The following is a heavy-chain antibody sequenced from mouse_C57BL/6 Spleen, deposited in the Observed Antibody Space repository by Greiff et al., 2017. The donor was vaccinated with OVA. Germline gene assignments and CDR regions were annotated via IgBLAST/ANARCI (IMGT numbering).Heavy chain of an antibody. CDR1: GYAFTNYL. J-gene: IGHJ4*01. V-gene: IGHV1-54*01. Sequence: VQLQQSGAELVRPGTSVKVSCKASGYAFTNYLIEWVKQRPGQGLEWIGVINPGSGGTNYNEKFKGKATLTADKSSSTAYMQLSSLTSEDSAVYFCARSPYYYGGVYYAMDYWGQGTSVTVSS. CDR2: INPGSGGT. D-gene: IGHD1-1*01. CDR3: ARSPYYYGGVYYAMDY.